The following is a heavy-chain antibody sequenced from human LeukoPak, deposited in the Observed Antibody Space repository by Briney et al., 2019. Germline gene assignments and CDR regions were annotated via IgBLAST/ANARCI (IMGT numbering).Heavy chain of an antibody. V-gene: IGHV3-48*03. J-gene: IGHJ4*02. CDR3: ARGNCSSSSCYTDFDY. D-gene: IGHD2-2*02. CDR2: ISTRGGTI. Sequence: GGSLRLSCAVSGFTFSSYEMNWVRQAPGKGLEWISYISTRGGTIYYADSVKGRFTISRDNAKNSLYLHMNSLRAEDTAVYYCARGNCSSSSCYTDFDYWGQGTLVTVSS. CDR1: GFTFSSYE.